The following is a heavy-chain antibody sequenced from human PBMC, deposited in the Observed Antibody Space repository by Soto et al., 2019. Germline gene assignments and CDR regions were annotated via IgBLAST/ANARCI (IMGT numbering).Heavy chain of an antibody. V-gene: IGHV2-5*02. J-gene: IGHJ4*02. CDR2: IYCDDDK. CDR3: AHVYGGYVGFDY. D-gene: IGHD5-12*01. Sequence: QITLKESGPTLVKPTQTLTLTCTFPGFSLSTSGVGVGWIRQPPGKALEWLALIYCDDDKRYSPSLKSRLNITNDTSKNQVVLTLTHSDPVDTAIFYGAHVYGGYVGFDYWGQGTLVTVSS. CDR1: GFSLSTSGVG.